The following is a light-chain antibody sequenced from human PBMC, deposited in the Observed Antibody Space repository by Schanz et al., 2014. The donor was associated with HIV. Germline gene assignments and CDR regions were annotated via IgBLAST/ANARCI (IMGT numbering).Light chain of an antibody. CDR3: QHYSTSPIT. CDR2: GAS. CDR1: QSVDNNY. V-gene: IGKV3-20*01. J-gene: IGKJ5*01. Sequence: EIVLTQSAGTLSLSPGDRATLSCSASQSVDNNYLAWYQQKPGQAPRLLIYGASSRASGIPDRFSGSGSGTHFNLIISRLEPEDFAVFYCQHYSTSPITFGQGTRLEIK.